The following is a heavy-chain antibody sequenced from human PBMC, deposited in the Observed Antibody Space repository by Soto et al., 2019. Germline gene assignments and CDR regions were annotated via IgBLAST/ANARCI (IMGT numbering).Heavy chain of an antibody. CDR2: INPSGGST. CDR1: GYTFTSYY. J-gene: IGHJ5*02. D-gene: IGHD3-16*02. CDR3: ARDYQHAFFDR. V-gene: IGHV1-46*01. Sequence: ASVKVSCKASGYTFTSYYMHWVRQAPGQGLEWMGIINPSGGSTSYAQKFQGRVNMTRDTSTSTVYMELSSLRSEDTAVYYCARDYQHAFFDRWGQGTLVTVSS.